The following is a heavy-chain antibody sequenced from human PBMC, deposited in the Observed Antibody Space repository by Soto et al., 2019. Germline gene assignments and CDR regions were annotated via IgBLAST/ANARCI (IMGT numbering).Heavy chain of an antibody. V-gene: IGHV4-59*01. D-gene: IGHD1-26*01. CDR2: IYYSGST. CDR1: GGSISSYY. J-gene: IGHJ4*02. CDR3: ARARSREWEVLPHYFDS. Sequence: QVQLQESGPGLVKPSETLSLTCTVSGGSISSYYWGWIRQPPGKGLEWIAYIYYSGSTNYNPSLESRVTISRDTSKNQFSLKLSSATAADTAVYYCARARSREWEVLPHYFDSWGQGTLVTVSS.